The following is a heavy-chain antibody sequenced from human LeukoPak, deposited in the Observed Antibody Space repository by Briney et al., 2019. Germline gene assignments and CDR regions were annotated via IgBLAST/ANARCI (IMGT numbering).Heavy chain of an antibody. D-gene: IGHD2-15*01. V-gene: IGHV3-23*01. CDR3: AKAPVTSCRGAFCYPFDY. CDR1: GFTFSSYA. CDR2: ISGSGGST. J-gene: IGHJ4*02. Sequence: GGSLRLSCAASGFTFSSYAMSWVRQAPGKGLEWVSAISGSGGSTYYADSVKGRFAISRDNSKNTLYLQMNSLRAEDTAVYYCAKAPVTSCRGAFCYPFDYWGQGTLVTVSS.